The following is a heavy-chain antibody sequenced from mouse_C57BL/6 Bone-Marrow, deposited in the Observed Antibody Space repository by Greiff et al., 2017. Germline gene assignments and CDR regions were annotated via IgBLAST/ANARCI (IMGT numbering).Heavy chain of an antibody. CDR3: AIYYGGSGFDY. Sequence: VQLQQSGPELVKPGASVKIPCKASGYTFTDYNMDWVKQSHGKSLEWIGDINPNNGGTSYNQKFKDKATMTVDKSSSTAYMELRSLTSEDTAVYYCAIYYGGSGFDYWGQGTTLTVSA. J-gene: IGHJ2*01. CDR2: INPNNGGT. D-gene: IGHD1-1*01. CDR1: GYTFTDYN. V-gene: IGHV1-18*01.